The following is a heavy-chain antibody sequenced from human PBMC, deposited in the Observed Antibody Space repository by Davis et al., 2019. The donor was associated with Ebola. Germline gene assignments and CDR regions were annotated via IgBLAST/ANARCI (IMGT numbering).Heavy chain of an antibody. CDR2: INPGGGTT. V-gene: IGHV1-46*03. J-gene: IGHJ6*02. Sequence: AASVKVSCKASGYTFTGYYMHWVRQAPGQGLEWMGIINPGGGTTSYAQKFQGRVTMTRDTSTSTVYMELSSLRSEDTAVYYCAREPIVVVATTTGYYYYGLDVWGQGTTVTVSS. D-gene: IGHD2-15*01. CDR1: GYTFTGYY. CDR3: AREPIVVVATTTGYYYYGLDV.